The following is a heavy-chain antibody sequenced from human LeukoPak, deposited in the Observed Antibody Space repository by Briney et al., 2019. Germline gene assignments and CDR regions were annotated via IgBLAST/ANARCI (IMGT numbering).Heavy chain of an antibody. Sequence: GGSLRLSCAASGFTFSSYAMHWVRQAPGKGLEWVAVISYDGSNKYYADFVKGRFTISRHNSKNTLYLQMNSLRPDDTAVYYCARDLQLWAGDAFDIWRQGTMVTVSS. J-gene: IGHJ3*02. CDR2: ISYDGSNK. CDR3: ARDLQLWAGDAFDI. V-gene: IGHV3-30-3*01. D-gene: IGHD5-18*01. CDR1: GFTFSSYA.